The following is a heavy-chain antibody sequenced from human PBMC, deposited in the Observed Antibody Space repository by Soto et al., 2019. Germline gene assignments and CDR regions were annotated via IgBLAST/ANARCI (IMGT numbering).Heavy chain of an antibody. CDR2: INHSGST. CDR1: GESFSGYY. D-gene: IGHD6-13*01. CDR3: ARSYGGSWYMTFDY. J-gene: IGHJ4*02. V-gene: IGHV4-34*01. Sequence: VQLQQWGAGLLKPSETLSLTCAVYGESFSGYYWSWIRQPPGKGLEWIGEINHSGSTNYNPSLKRRITISVDTSKNQFSLKLSSVTAAETAVYYCARSYGGSWYMTFDYWGQGTLVTVSS.